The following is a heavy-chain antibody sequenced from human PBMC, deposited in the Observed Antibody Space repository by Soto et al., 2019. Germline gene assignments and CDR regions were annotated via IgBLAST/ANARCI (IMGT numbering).Heavy chain of an antibody. J-gene: IGHJ6*03. D-gene: IGHD4-4*01. V-gene: IGHV3-15*01. CDR1: GFTFSNAW. CDR2: IKSKTDGGTA. CDR3: STYSNYNYHMDV. Sequence: EVQLVESGGGLVKPGESLRLSCAASGFTFSNAWMSWVRQAPGKGLEWVGRIKSKTDGGTADFAAPVKGSFTISRDDSKNTLYLQMNGLKTEDTAVYYCSTYSNYNYHMDVWGKGTTVTVSS.